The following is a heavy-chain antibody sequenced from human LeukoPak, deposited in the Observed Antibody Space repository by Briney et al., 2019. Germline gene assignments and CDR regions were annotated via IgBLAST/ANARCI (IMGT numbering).Heavy chain of an antibody. Sequence: QAGGSLRLSYAASGFTFSNYAMHWVRQAPGKGLEWVAIMCSDGSDKYHVNSVEGRFTISRDTSKNTLYLQMNNLRTEDTAVYYCAKDGGTVCHVINYSFDSWGQGTLVTVSS. V-gene: IGHV3-30*02. CDR3: AKDGGTVCHVINYSFDS. J-gene: IGHJ4*02. CDR2: MCSDGSDK. D-gene: IGHD1-1*01. CDR1: GFTFSNYA.